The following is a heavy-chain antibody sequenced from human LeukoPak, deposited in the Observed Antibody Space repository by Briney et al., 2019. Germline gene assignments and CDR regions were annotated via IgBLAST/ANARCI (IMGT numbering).Heavy chain of an antibody. V-gene: IGHV4-34*01. CDR2: INHSGST. J-gene: IGHJ4*02. CDR3: ARDNRGYYDFWSGYYPYYFDY. Sequence: SETLSLTCAVYGGSFSGYYWSWIRQPPGKGLEWIGEINHSGSTNYNPSLKSRVTISVDTSKNQFSLKLSSVTAADTAVDYCARDNRGYYDFWSGYYPYYFDYWGQGTLVTVSS. D-gene: IGHD3-3*01. CDR1: GGSFSGYY.